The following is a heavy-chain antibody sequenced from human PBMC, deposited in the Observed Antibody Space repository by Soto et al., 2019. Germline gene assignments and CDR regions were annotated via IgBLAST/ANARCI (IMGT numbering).Heavy chain of an antibody. CDR2: IYYSGST. CDR1: GGSISSGGYY. V-gene: IGHV4-31*03. CDR3: ARDKYYYGAGRDDAFDI. D-gene: IGHD3-10*01. Sequence: SETLSLTCTVSGGSISSGGYYWSWIRQHPGKGLEWIGYIYYSGSTYYNPSLKSRVTISVDTSKNQFSLKLSSVTAADTAVYYCARDKYYYGAGRDDAFDIWGQGTMVTVS. J-gene: IGHJ3*02.